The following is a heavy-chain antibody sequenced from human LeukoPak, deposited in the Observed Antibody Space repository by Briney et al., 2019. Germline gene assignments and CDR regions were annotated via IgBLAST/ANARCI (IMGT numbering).Heavy chain of an antibody. J-gene: IGHJ4*02. CDR1: GGSFSGYY. CDR3: ARSASYVPAATY. D-gene: IGHD2-2*01. Sequence: SGTLSLTCAVYGGSFSGYYWSWIRQPPGKGLEWIGEINHSGSTNYNPSLKSRVTISVDTSKNQFSLKLSSVTAADTAVYYCARSASYVPAATYWGQGTLVTVSS. CDR2: INHSGST. V-gene: IGHV4-34*01.